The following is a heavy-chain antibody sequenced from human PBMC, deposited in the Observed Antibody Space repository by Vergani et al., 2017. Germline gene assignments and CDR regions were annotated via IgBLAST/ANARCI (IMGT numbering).Heavy chain of an antibody. CDR3: ARGXSVLLWFGELPFDY. J-gene: IGHJ4*02. Sequence: EVQLLQSEGAVVQPGGSLRLSCVASGFTFSSHAMSWVRQGHGQGLEWVSSIKNTGDSTHYADSVKGRFTISRDNSKNTLYLQMNSLRVEDTAVYYCARGXSVLLWFGELPFDYWGQGTLVTVSS. CDR2: IKNTGDST. V-gene: IGHV3-23*01. D-gene: IGHD3-10*01. CDR1: GFTFSSHA.